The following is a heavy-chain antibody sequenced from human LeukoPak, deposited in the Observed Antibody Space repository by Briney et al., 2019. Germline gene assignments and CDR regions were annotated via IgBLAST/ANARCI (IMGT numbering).Heavy chain of an antibody. CDR1: GGSISSSSDY. CDR2: IYYSGST. D-gene: IGHD3-22*01. Sequence: SETLSLTCTVSGGSISSSSDYWGWIRQPPGKGLEWIGSIYYSGSTYYNPSLKSRVTISVDTSKNQFSLKLSSVTAADTAVYYCARQDYYDSRYYFDYWGRGTLVTVSS. CDR3: ARQDYYDSRYYFDY. V-gene: IGHV4-39*01. J-gene: IGHJ4*02.